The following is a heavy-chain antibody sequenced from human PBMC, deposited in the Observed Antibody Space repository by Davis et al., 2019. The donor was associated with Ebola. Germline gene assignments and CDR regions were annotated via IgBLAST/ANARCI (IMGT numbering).Heavy chain of an antibody. D-gene: IGHD3-22*01. CDR1: GFTFSSYW. V-gene: IGHV3-30-3*01. Sequence: GESLKISCAASGFTFSSYWMSWVRQAPGKGLEWVAVISYDGSNKYYADSVKGRFTISRDNSKNTLYLQMNSLRAEDTAVYYCAREGSLDYDSSGYSYYFDYWGQGTLVTVSS. J-gene: IGHJ4*02. CDR2: ISYDGSNK. CDR3: AREGSLDYDSSGYSYYFDY.